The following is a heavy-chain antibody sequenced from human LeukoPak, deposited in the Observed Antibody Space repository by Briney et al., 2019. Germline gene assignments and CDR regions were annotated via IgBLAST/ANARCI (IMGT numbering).Heavy chain of an antibody. V-gene: IGHV3-21*01. CDR2: IISSTTYT. CDR3: ARVDSSGWYHNGH. J-gene: IGHJ4*02. Sequence: PGGSLRLSCAASGFSFSDYSMNWVRQAPGKGLEWVSSIISSTTYTYYADSVKGRFTISRDNAKNSLFLQMNSLRPEDTAVYYCARVDSSGWYHNGHWGQGTLVTVSS. D-gene: IGHD6-19*01. CDR1: GFSFSDYS.